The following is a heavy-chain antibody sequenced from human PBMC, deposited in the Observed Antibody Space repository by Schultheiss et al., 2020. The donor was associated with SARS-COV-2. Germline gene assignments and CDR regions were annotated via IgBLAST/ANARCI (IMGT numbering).Heavy chain of an antibody. V-gene: IGHV3-7*03. Sequence: GGSLRLSCATSGLTFSGYWMSWVRQAPGKGLEWVANIRPDGGFQSYADSVKGRFTISRDNARRSLFLQLNTLRAEDTAVYYCAVGPPSAWWGQGTLVTVSS. CDR3: AVGPPSAW. CDR1: GLTFSGYW. J-gene: IGHJ4*02. CDR2: IRPDGGFQ.